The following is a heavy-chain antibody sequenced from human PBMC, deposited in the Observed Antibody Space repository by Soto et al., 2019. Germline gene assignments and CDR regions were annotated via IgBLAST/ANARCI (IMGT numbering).Heavy chain of an antibody. CDR3: ARVGYGAPEGYYFDY. V-gene: IGHV4-4*02. CDR1: SGSISSSNW. D-gene: IGHD4-17*01. CDR2: IYHSGST. Sequence: SETLSLTCAVSSGSISSSNWWSWVRQPPGKGLEWIGEIYHSGSTNYNPSLKSRVTISVDKSKNQFSLKLSSVTAADTAVYYCARVGYGAPEGYYFDYWGQGTLVTVSS. J-gene: IGHJ4*02.